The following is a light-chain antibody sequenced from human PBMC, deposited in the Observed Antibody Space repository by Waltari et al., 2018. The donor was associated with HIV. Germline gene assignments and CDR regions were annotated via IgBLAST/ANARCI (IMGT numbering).Light chain of an antibody. Sequence: QTVVTQEPSLTVSPGGTVTLTCASTTGPVTSASYPNSFQQKPGQAPRSLIYNTGNKNSWTPARFSGSLLGDKAALTLSGVQAEDEAEYYCLLYYGGSWVFGGGTKLTVL. CDR2: NTG. CDR3: LLYYGGSWV. CDR1: TGPVTSASY. V-gene: IGLV7-43*01. J-gene: IGLJ3*02.